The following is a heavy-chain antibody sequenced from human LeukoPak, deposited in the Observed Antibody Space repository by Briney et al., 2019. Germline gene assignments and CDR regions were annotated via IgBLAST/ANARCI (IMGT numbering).Heavy chain of an antibody. CDR1: GGTFSSYA. V-gene: IGHV1-69*05. CDR3: ARDNFAPSGVKYFQL. D-gene: IGHD3-16*02. Sequence: GASVKVSCKASGGTFSSYAISWVRQAPGQGLEWMGGIIPIFGTANYAQKFQGRVTITTDESTSTAYMELSSLRSEDTAVYFCARDNFAPSGVKYFQLWGPGTLVTVSS. J-gene: IGHJ1*01. CDR2: IIPIFGTA.